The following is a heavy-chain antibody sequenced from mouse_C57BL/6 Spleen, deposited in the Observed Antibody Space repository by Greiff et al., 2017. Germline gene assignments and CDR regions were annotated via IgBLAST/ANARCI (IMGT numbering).Heavy chain of an antibody. CDR2: IPPYNGGT. V-gene: IGHV1-19*01. CDR3: ARELGITTVVADY. D-gene: IGHD1-1*01. J-gene: IGHJ2*01. Sequence: DVQLQESGPVLVKPGASVKMSCKASGYTFTDYYLNWVKQSHGQSLEWIGVIPPYNGGTSYNQKFTGKATLTVDKSSSTAYMELNSLTSEDSAVYYCARELGITTVVADYWGQGTTLTVSS. CDR1: GYTFTDYY.